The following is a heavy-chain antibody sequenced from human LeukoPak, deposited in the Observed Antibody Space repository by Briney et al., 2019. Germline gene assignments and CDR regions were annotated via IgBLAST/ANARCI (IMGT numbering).Heavy chain of an antibody. D-gene: IGHD1-26*01. CDR2: IYYSGST. J-gene: IGHJ4*02. CDR1: GGSISSSSYY. CDR3: ARVVAARRFDY. V-gene: IGHV4-39*07. Sequence: ETLPLTCTVSGGSISSSSYYWGWIRQPPGKGLEWIGSIYYSGSTYYNPSLKSRVTISVDTSKNQFSLKLSSVTAADTAVYYCARVVAARRFDYWGQGTLVTVSS.